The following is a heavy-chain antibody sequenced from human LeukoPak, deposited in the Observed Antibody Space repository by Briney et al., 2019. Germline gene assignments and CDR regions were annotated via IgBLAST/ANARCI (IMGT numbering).Heavy chain of an antibody. Sequence: GGSLRLSCAASGFTFSSYGMHWVRQAPGKGLEWVAVISYDGSNKYYADSVKGRFTISRDNSKNTLYLQMNSLRAEDTTVYYCAKESRLTVTTSYWGQGTLVTVSS. D-gene: IGHD4-11*01. J-gene: IGHJ4*02. CDR1: GFTFSSYG. CDR2: ISYDGSNK. V-gene: IGHV3-30*18. CDR3: AKESRLTVTTSY.